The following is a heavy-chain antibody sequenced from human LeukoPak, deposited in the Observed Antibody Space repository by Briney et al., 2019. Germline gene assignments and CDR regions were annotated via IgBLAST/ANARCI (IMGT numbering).Heavy chain of an antibody. V-gene: IGHV3-30*04. Sequence: GGSLRLSCAASGFTFSSYAMHWVRQAPGKGLEWVAVISYDGSNKYYADSVKGRFTISRDNSKNTLYLQMNSLRADDSAVYYCARAEKYIVATTLDYWGQGTLVTVSS. CDR3: ARAEKYIVATTLDY. CDR2: ISYDGSNK. J-gene: IGHJ4*02. CDR1: GFTFSSYA. D-gene: IGHD5-12*01.